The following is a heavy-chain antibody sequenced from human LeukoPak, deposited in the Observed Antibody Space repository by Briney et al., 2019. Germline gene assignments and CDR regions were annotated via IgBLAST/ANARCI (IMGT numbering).Heavy chain of an antibody. CDR3: AKGRGSGSLDY. CDR1: GFTFDDYA. V-gene: IGHV3-9*01. Sequence: GGSLRLSCAASGFTFDDYAMHWVRQAPGKGLEWVSGISWNSGSIGYADSEKGRFTISRDNAKNSLYLQMNSLRAEDTALYYCAKGRGSGSLDYWGQGTLVTVSS. D-gene: IGHD3-10*01. J-gene: IGHJ4*02. CDR2: ISWNSGSI.